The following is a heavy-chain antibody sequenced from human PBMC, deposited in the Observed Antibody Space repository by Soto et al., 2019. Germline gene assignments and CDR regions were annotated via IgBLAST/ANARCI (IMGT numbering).Heavy chain of an antibody. V-gene: IGHV1-58*01. CDR3: AAVEDFWSGYYSDY. D-gene: IGHD3-3*01. Sequence: RASVKVSCKASGFTFTSSAVQWVRQARGQRLEWIGWIVVGSGNTNYAQKFQERVTITRDMSTSTAYMELSSLRSEDMAVYYCAAVEDFWSGYYSDYWGQGTLVTVSS. J-gene: IGHJ4*02. CDR2: IVVGSGNT. CDR1: GFTFTSSA.